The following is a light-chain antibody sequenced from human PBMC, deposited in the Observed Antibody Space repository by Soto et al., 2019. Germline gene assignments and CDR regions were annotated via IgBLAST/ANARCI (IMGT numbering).Light chain of an antibody. CDR2: DAS. CDR1: QSVRNNY. CDR3: QQYGRSPLT. V-gene: IGKV3-20*01. J-gene: IGKJ4*01. Sequence: EIVLTQSPDTLSLSPGERATLSCRASQSVRNNYLAWYQQKPGQAPRFLIYDASTRATGIPDRFSGSGSGTDFTLTISRLEPVDFAVYYCQQYGRSPLTFGGGTKVEIK.